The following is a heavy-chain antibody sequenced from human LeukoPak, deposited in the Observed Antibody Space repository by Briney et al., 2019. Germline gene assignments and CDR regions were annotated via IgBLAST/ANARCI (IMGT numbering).Heavy chain of an antibody. D-gene: IGHD3-22*01. CDR1: GFTFSSYA. Sequence: LPGVSLRLSCAASGFTFSSYAMHWVRQAPGKGLEWVAVVSYDGGIKFSADSVKGRFTISRDNSKNTLYLQMNSLRAEDTAVYYCVRDGVNYYDSSGYSMDPSGVLRYWGQGTLVTVSS. V-gene: IGHV3-30-3*01. J-gene: IGHJ4*02. CDR3: VRDGVNYYDSSGYSMDPSGVLRY. CDR2: VSYDGGIK.